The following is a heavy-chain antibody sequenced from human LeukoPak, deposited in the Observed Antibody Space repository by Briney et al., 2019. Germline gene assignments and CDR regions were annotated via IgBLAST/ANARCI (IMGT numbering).Heavy chain of an antibody. CDR1: GYTFTSYD. Sequence: ASVNVSCKASGYTFTSYDINWVRQATGQGLEWMGWMNPNSGNTGYAQKFQGRVTMTRNTSISTAYMELSSLRSEDTAVYYCARDRYYGSGRSDNWFDPWGQGTLVTVSS. D-gene: IGHD3-10*01. CDR3: ARDRYYGSGRSDNWFDP. J-gene: IGHJ5*02. V-gene: IGHV1-8*01. CDR2: MNPNSGNT.